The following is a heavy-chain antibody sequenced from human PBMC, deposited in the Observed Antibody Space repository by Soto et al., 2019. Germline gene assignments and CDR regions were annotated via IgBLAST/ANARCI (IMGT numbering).Heavy chain of an antibody. CDR1: GFTFSSCG. V-gene: IGHV3-33*01. CDR2: IWYDGSNK. Sequence: QVQLVESGGGVVQPGRSLRLSCAASGFTFSSCGMHWVRQAPGKGLEWVAVIWYDGSNKYYADSVKGRFTISRDNSKNTLYLQMNSLRAEDTAVYYCARGHYGSGSYYNDYWGQGTLVTVSS. CDR3: ARGHYGSGSYYNDY. D-gene: IGHD3-10*01. J-gene: IGHJ4*02.